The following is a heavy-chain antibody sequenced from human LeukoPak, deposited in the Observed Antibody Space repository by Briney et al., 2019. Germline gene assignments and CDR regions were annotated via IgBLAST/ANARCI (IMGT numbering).Heavy chain of an antibody. Sequence: PGGSLRLSCAASGFTFDDYAMHWVRQAPGKGLEWVSTIISSGGATYYADSVKGRFTISRDKSKNALYLQMNSLRAEDTAVYYCAKDPVRYYHYLDVWGKGTTVTVSS. V-gene: IGHV3-23*01. CDR3: AKDPVRYYHYLDV. J-gene: IGHJ6*03. CDR1: GFTFDDYA. CDR2: IISSGGAT.